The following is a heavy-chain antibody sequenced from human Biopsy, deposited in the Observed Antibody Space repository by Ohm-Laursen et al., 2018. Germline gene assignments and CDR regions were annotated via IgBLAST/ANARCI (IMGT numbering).Heavy chain of an antibody. J-gene: IGHJ3*01. Sequence: SDTPSLTCIVSGGSISSDYWSWIRQSPGKGLEWIGYISNRGSTNYNPSLRGRVTISVDTSKNQFSLKLSSVTAADTAVFFCARLYRLDDYWNDDPPDAFDVWGQGTRVTVSS. CDR1: GGSISSDY. D-gene: IGHD3-3*01. V-gene: IGHV4-59*07. CDR2: ISNRGST. CDR3: ARLYRLDDYWNDDPPDAFDV.